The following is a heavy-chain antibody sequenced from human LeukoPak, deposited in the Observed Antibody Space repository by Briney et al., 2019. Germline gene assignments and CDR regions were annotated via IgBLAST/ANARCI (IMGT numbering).Heavy chain of an antibody. V-gene: IGHV4-4*02. CDR1: GGSISSNNW. CDR3: ARVNINNWHSCDY. CDR2: IYHSGSP. J-gene: IGHJ4*02. Sequence: SETLSLTCAVSGGSISSNNWWGWVRQPPGKGLEWIGEIYHSGSPNYNPSLRSRVTISVDKSRNHFSLNLSSVTAADTAVYYCARVNINNWHSCDYWGQGTLVTVSS. D-gene: IGHD1-1*01.